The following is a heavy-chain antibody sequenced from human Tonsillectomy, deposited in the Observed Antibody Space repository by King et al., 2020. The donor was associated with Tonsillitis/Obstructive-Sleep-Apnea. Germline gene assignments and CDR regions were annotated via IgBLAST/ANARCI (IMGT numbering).Heavy chain of an antibody. CDR2: IKQDGSEK. Sequence: VQLVESGGGLVQPGGSLRLSCAASGFTFSSYWMSWVRQAPGKGLEWVANIKQDGSEKYYVDSVKGRFTISRDNAKNSLYLQMNSLRAEDTAVYYCARSSLRRTRIAAAATSPLDYWGQGTLVTVSS. V-gene: IGHV3-7*01. J-gene: IGHJ4*02. CDR1: GFTFSSYW. D-gene: IGHD6-13*01. CDR3: ARSSLRRTRIAAAATSPLDY.